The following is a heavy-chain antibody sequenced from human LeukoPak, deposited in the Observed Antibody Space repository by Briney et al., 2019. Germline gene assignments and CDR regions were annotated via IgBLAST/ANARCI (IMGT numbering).Heavy chain of an antibody. CDR2: INHSGST. V-gene: IGHV4-34*01. D-gene: IGHD5-18*01. Sequence: PSETLSLTCTVSGVSISSYYWSWIRQPPGKGLEWIGEINHSGSTNYNPSLKSRVTISVDTSKNQFSLKLSSATAADTAVYYCARGVTIGYSYGNDYWGQGTLVTVSS. J-gene: IGHJ4*02. CDR3: ARGVTIGYSYGNDY. CDR1: GVSISSYY.